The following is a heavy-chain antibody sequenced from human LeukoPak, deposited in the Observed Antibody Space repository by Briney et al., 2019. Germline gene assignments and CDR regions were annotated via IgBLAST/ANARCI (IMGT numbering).Heavy chain of an antibody. CDR2: IYYSGST. Sequence: SETLSLTCTVPGGSISSSSYYWGWIRQPPGKGLEWIGSIYYSGSTYYNPSLKSRVTISVDTSKNQFSLKLSSVTAADTAVYYCARDRQQLVRGDYFDYWGQGTLVTVSS. CDR1: GGSISSSSYY. J-gene: IGHJ4*02. D-gene: IGHD6-13*01. CDR3: ARDRQQLVRGDYFDY. V-gene: IGHV4-39*07.